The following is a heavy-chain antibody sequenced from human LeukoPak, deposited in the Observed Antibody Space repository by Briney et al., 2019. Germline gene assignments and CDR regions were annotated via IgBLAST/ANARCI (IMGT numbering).Heavy chain of an antibody. CDR1: GYRFTAYY. V-gene: IGHV1-2*02. Sequence: GASVKVSCKASGYRFTAYYMHWVRQAPGQGLEWRGWINPNNGSTNYAQKFQGRGTMTRDTAISTAYMELTRLRSDDPAVYYCARGGLRVMVYRLYYMDVWGKGPTVTVSS. D-gene: IGHD2-8*01. CDR3: ARGGLRVMVYRLYYMDV. J-gene: IGHJ6*03. CDR2: INPNNGST.